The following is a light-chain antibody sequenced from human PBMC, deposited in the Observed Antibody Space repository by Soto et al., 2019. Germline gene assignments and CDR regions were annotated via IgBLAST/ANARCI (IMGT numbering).Light chain of an antibody. V-gene: IGKV3-11*01. Sequence: EIVLTQSPATVSLSPGERATLSCRASQRITTYLAWYHQKPGQAPRLLIYGASSRATGIPARFSGSGSGTDFTLTISSLEPEDFAIYYCQQRNYWQVTFGQGARLEIK. CDR3: QQRNYWQVT. J-gene: IGKJ5*01. CDR1: QRITTY. CDR2: GAS.